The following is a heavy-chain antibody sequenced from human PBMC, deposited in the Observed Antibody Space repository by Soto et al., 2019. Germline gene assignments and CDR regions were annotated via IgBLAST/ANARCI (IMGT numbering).Heavy chain of an antibody. CDR3: ATSPYDFWSGYPLQLDY. D-gene: IGHD3-3*01. Sequence: HPGGSLRLSCAASGFTFSSYGMHWVRQAPGKGLEWVAVIWYDGSNKYYADSVKGRFTISRDNSKNTLYLQMNSLRAEDTAVYYCATSPYDFWSGYPLQLDYWGQGTLVTVSS. J-gene: IGHJ4*02. V-gene: IGHV3-33*01. CDR2: IWYDGSNK. CDR1: GFTFSSYG.